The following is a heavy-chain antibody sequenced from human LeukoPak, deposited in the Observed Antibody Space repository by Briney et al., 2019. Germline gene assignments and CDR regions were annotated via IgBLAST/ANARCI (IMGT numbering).Heavy chain of an antibody. CDR3: ARDPELRLFDY. V-gene: IGHV1-18*01. D-gene: IGHD1-26*01. CDR2: ISTYNGNT. Sequence: ASVKVSCKASGYTFTTYSISWVRQAPGQGLEWMGWISTYNGNTKYPQKLQDRVIMTTDTSTSTAYMELRSLTSDDTAVYSCARDPELRLFDYWGQGTLVTVSS. CDR1: GYTFTTYS. J-gene: IGHJ4*02.